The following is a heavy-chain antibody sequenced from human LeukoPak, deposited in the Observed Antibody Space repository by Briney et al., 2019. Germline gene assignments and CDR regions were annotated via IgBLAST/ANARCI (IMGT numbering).Heavy chain of an antibody. D-gene: IGHD1-20*01. J-gene: IGHJ4*02. V-gene: IGHV4-59*08. CDR2: IYYSGST. CDR1: DGSISSYY. Sequence: SETLSLTCTVSDGSISSYYWSWIRQPPGKGLEWIGYIYYSGSTNYNPSLKSRVTISVDTSKNQFSLKLSSVTAADTAVYYCARGQAGRGITGTRPYYFDYWGQGTLVTVSS. CDR3: ARGQAGRGITGTRPYYFDY.